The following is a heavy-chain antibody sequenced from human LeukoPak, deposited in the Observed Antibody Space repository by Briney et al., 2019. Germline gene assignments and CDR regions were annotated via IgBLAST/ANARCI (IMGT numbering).Heavy chain of an antibody. J-gene: IGHJ5*02. D-gene: IGHD2-21*01. Sequence: PGGSLRLSCAASGFPFNDVWMSWVRQAPGKGLEWVGRIKSKPGGGTTDYAAPTDYAAPVKGRFTISRDDSKNTLYLQMNSLKTEDTAIYYCTTVSNSEEFANRWGQGTLVIVSS. CDR1: GFPFNDVW. CDR2: IKSKPGGGTT. CDR3: TTVSNSEEFANR. V-gene: IGHV3-15*05.